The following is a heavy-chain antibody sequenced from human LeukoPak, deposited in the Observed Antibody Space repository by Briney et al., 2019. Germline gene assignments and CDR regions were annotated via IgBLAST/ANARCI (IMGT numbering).Heavy chain of an antibody. CDR1: GFTFSSYG. V-gene: IGHV3-33*01. CDR2: IWYDGCNK. J-gene: IGHJ3*02. CDR3: AREVAARSHAFDI. Sequence: GGSLRLSCAASGFTFSSYGMHWVRQAPGKGLEWVAVIWYDGCNKYYADSVKGRFTISRDNSKNTLYLQMNSLRAEDTAVYYCAREVAARSHAFDIWGQGTMVTVSS. D-gene: IGHD6-6*01.